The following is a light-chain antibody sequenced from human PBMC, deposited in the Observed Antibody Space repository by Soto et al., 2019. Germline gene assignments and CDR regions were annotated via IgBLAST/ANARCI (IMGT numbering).Light chain of an antibody. Sequence: QSALTQPASVSGSPGQSITISCTGTSSDIGAYDYVSWYQQHPGKAPKLIISEVSDLPSGVSIRFSGSKSGNTASLTISGLQAEDEADYYCSSYTSSTTEVFGTGIKLTVL. CDR2: EVS. CDR1: SSDIGAYDY. V-gene: IGLV2-14*01. J-gene: IGLJ1*01. CDR3: SSYTSSTTEV.